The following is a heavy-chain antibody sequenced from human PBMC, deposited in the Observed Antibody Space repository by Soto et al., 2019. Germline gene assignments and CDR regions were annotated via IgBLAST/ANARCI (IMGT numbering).Heavy chain of an antibody. J-gene: IGHJ4*02. V-gene: IGHV3-53*01. D-gene: IGHD1-26*01. Sequence: ESGGGLIQPGGSLRLSCAASGFTVSYKYMSWVRQAPGKGLEWVSVIYGGDTIYYADSVKGRFTVSRDNSKNTLYLQMHSLRTEDTAVYYCATGRTEGHYFDSWGQGTLVTVSS. CDR1: GFTVSYKY. CDR3: ATGRTEGHYFDS. CDR2: IYGGDTI.